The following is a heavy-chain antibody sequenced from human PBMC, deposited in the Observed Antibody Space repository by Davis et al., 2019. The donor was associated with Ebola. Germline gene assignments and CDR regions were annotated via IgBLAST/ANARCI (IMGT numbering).Heavy chain of an antibody. CDR2: INAGNGNT. CDR1: GYTFTSYA. V-gene: IGHV1-3*01. D-gene: IGHD3-9*01. Sequence: AASVKVSCKASGYTFTSYAMHWVRQAPGQRLEWMGWINAGNGNTKYSQKFQGRVTITRDTSASTAYMELSSLRSEDTAVYYCARSLRYFDWLVYWGQGTLVTVSS. CDR3: ARSLRYFDWLVY. J-gene: IGHJ4*02.